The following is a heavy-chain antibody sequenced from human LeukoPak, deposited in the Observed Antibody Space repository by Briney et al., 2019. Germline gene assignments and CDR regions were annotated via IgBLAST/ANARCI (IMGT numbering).Heavy chain of an antibody. V-gene: IGHV4-39*01. Sequence: PSETLSLTCTVSGGSISSSSYYRGWIRQPPGKGLEWIGSIYYSGSTYYNPSLKSRVTISVDTSKNQFSLKLSSVTAADTAVYYCARHIVATITGVDYWGQGTLVTVSS. CDR1: GGSISSSSYY. D-gene: IGHD5-12*01. J-gene: IGHJ4*02. CDR2: IYYSGST. CDR3: ARHIVATITGVDY.